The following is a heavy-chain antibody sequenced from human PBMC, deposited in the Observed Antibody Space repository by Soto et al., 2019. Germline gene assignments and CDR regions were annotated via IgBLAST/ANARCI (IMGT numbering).Heavy chain of an antibody. Sequence: QLQLQESGPGLVKPSETLSLTCTVSGGSISSSSYYWGWIRQPPGKGLEWIGSIYYSGRTYYNPSLKSRVTISVDTSKNQFSLKLSSVTAADTAVYYCARLLWFGELSCDAFDIWGQGTMVTVSS. CDR2: IYYSGRT. CDR3: ARLLWFGELSCDAFDI. D-gene: IGHD3-10*01. V-gene: IGHV4-39*01. CDR1: GGSISSSSYY. J-gene: IGHJ3*02.